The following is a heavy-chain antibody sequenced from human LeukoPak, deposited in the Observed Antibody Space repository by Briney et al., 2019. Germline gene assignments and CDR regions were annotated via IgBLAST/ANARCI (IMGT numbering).Heavy chain of an antibody. V-gene: IGHV3-49*04. J-gene: IGHJ4*02. D-gene: IGHD3-22*01. CDR3: SRNDRPDSSGYFITPDY. CDR1: GFTFGDYA. Sequence: GGSLRLSCTASGFTFGDYAMSWGRRAPGKGLEWVGFIRSNAYGGTTEFAASVKGRFTMSRDDSKSIAYLQMNSLKTEDTAVYYCSRNDRPDSSGYFITPDYWGQGTLVTVSS. CDR2: IRSNAYGGTT.